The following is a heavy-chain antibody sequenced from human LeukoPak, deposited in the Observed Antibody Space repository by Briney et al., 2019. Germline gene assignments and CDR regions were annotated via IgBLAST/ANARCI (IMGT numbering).Heavy chain of an antibody. CDR2: INHSGST. V-gene: IGHV4-34*01. J-gene: IGHJ4*02. CDR1: GGSFSGYY. Sequence: SETLSLTCAVYGGSFSGYYWSWIRQPPGKGLEWIGEINHSGSTNYNPSLKSRVTISVDTSKNQFSLKLSSVTAADTAVYYCARTLERPIFDYWGQGTLVTVSS. D-gene: IGHD1-1*01. CDR3: ARTLERPIFDY.